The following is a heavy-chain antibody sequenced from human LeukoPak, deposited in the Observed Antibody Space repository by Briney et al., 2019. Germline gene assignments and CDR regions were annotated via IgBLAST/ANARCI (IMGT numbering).Heavy chain of an antibody. CDR1: GYTFTAHY. Sequence: ASVKVSCKASGYTFTAHYIHWVRQAPGQGLEWLGWINPISGATNYAEKFQGRVTMTRDMSITTDYMEVSRLRSDDTAVYYCVREVSSSLFDYWGQGTLVTVSS. V-gene: IGHV1-2*02. CDR2: INPISGAT. CDR3: VREVSSSLFDY. J-gene: IGHJ4*02. D-gene: IGHD6-19*01.